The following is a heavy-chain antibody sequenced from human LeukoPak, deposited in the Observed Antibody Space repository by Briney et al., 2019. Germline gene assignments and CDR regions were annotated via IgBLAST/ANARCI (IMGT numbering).Heavy chain of an antibody. CDR1: GYTFTGYY. CDR3: ACDSSSWGY. D-gene: IGHD6-13*01. CDR2: IIPIFGTA. V-gene: IGHV1-69*05. Sequence: ASVKVSCKASGYTFTGYYMHWVRQAPGQGLEWMGGIIPIFGTANYAQKFQGRVTITTDESTSTAYMELSSLRSEDTAVYYCACDSSSWGYWGQGTLVTVAS. J-gene: IGHJ4*02.